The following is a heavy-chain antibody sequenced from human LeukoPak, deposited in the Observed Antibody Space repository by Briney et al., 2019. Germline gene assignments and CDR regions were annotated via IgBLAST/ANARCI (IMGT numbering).Heavy chain of an antibody. CDR1: GFTFSSYG. CDR3: ARSHSSGWYSAGLPFDP. D-gene: IGHD6-19*01. CDR2: IWYDGSNK. V-gene: IGHV3-33*01. J-gene: IGHJ5*02. Sequence: PGGSLRLSCAASGFTFSSYGMHWVRQAPGKGLEWVAVIWYDGSNKYYADSVKGRFTISRDNSKNTLYLQMNSLRAEDTAVYYCARSHSSGWYSAGLPFDPWGQGTLVTVSS.